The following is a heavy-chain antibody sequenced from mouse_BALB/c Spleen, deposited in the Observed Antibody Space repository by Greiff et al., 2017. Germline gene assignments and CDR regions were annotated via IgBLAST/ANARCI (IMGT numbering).Heavy chain of an antibody. Sequence: QVQLQQSGPGLVQPSQSLSITCTVSGFSLTSYGVHWVRQSPGKGLEWLGVIWSGGSTDYNAAFISRLSISKDNSKSQVFFKMNSLQANDTAIYYCARPYYGNYEWCAYWGQGTLVTVSA. CDR1: GFSLTSYG. V-gene: IGHV2-2*02. D-gene: IGHD2-10*01. CDR3: ARPYYGNYEWCAY. CDR2: IWSGGST. J-gene: IGHJ3*01.